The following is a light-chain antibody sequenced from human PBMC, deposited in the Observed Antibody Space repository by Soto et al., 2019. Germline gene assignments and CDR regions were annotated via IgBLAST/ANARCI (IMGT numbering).Light chain of an antibody. CDR1: RDVGSD. J-gene: IGKJ1*01. CDR2: AAS. CDR3: LQDYGDSWT. Sequence: TQMTQSPLSLSASVGEKIIITCRTSRDVGSDVSWYQQKPGQAPKLVIYAASNLYTGVPSRFSGRRSGTEFTLTISSLQPEDFASYYCLQDYGDSWTFGQGTKVEIE. V-gene: IGKV1-6*01.